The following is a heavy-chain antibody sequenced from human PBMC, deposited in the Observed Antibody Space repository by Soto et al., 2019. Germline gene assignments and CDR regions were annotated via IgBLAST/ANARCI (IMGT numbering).Heavy chain of an antibody. V-gene: IGHV4-34*01. D-gene: IGHD3-10*01. CDR1: GGCLSDYY. CDR3: ARGPYYYGTTTGYYPAFWYFDH. Sequence: EDLSLISDDKGGCLSDYYWSWIRQLPGKVPEWIGEINHSGSTNYNPSLKSRLTISVDTSKNQFSLKLTSVTAADTDVYYCARGPYYYGTTTGYYPAFWYFDHWGQGSLAPVSS. J-gene: IGHJ4*02. CDR2: INHSGST.